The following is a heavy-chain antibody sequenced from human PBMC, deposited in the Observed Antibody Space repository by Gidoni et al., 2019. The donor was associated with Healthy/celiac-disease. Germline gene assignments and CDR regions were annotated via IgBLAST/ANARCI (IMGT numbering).Heavy chain of an antibody. Sequence: QVQLQESGPGLVKPSETLSLTCTVAGGSISSYDWSWIRQPPGKGLEWIGYIYYSGSTNYNPSLKSRVTISVGTSKNQFSLKLSSVTAADTAVYYCARVTPHWLDSFDYWGQGTLVTVSS. J-gene: IGHJ4*02. CDR3: ARVTPHWLDSFDY. D-gene: IGHD6-19*01. CDR1: GGSISSYD. CDR2: IYYSGST. V-gene: IGHV4-59*01.